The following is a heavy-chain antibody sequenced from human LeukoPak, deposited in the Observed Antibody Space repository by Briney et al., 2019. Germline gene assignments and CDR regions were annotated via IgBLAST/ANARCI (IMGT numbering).Heavy chain of an antibody. J-gene: IGHJ1*01. CDR2: IWYDGSNK. CDR1: GFTFSSYG. Sequence: GGSLRLSCAASGFTFSSYGMLWVRQAPGKGLEWVAVIWYDGSNKYYADSVKGRFTISKDNSKNTLYLQMNSLRAEDTAVYYCARGRSFNAEYFQHWGQGTLVTVSS. CDR3: ARGRSFNAEYFQH. V-gene: IGHV3-33*01.